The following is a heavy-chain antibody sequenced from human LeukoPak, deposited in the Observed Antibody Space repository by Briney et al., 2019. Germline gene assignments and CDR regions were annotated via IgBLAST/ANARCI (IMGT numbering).Heavy chain of an antibody. J-gene: IGHJ6*02. CDR2: ISWISGSI. Sequence: PGGSLRLSCAASGFTFDDLAMHWVRQAPGKGLEWVSGISWISGSIGYGDSVKGRFTISRDNYKNTLYLQMNSLRAEDTAVFYCARDRVPGLRYFDWIGGMDVWGQGTTVTVSS. CDR1: GFTFDDLA. D-gene: IGHD3-9*01. V-gene: IGHV3-9*01. CDR3: ARDRVPGLRYFDWIGGMDV.